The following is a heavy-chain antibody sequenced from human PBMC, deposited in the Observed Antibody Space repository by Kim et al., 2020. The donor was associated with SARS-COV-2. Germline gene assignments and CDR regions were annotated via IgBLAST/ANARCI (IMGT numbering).Heavy chain of an antibody. V-gene: IGHV4-4*07. D-gene: IGHD5-12*01. J-gene: IGHJ4*02. Sequence: PSLKSRVTISVDTSKNQFSLTLSSVTAADTAVYYCARGIIVATIRAPDYWGQGTLVTVSS. CDR3: ARGIIVATIRAPDY.